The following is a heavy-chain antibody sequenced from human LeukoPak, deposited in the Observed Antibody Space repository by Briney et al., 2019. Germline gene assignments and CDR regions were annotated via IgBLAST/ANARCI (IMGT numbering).Heavy chain of an antibody. J-gene: IGHJ6*03. CDR3: TRGAYNYDPSGYSPGYYYMDV. Sequence: SETLSLTCAVYGGSFSDDYWSWVRQPPGKGLEWIGEVNLSGSSNYSPSLKSRVTISLDTSKNQFSLRLRSVTAADTAVYYCTRGAYNYDPSGYSPGYYYMDVWGKGTTVSVSS. V-gene: IGHV4-34*01. D-gene: IGHD3-22*01. CDR2: VNLSGSS. CDR1: GGSFSDDY.